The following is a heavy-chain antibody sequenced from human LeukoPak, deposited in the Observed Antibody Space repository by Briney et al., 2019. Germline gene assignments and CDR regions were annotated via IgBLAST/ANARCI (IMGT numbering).Heavy chain of an antibody. J-gene: IGHJ4*02. V-gene: IGHV3-23*01. CDR1: GFTFSSYA. CDR3: AKDPITMIVVNPTGEVDY. D-gene: IGHD3-22*01. Sequence: GGSLRLSCAASGFTFSSYAMSWVRQAPGKGLEWVSAISGSGGSTYYAASVKGRFTISRDNSKNTLYLQMNSLRAEDTAVYYCAKDPITMIVVNPTGEVDYWGQGTLVTVSS. CDR2: ISGSGGST.